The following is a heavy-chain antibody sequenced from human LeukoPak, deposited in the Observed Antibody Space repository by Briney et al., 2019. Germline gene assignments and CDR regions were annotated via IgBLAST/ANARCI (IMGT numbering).Heavy chain of an antibody. Sequence: SQTLSLTCAVSGGSISSGSYYWSWIRQPPGKGLEWIGYIYYSGSTNYIPSLKSRVTISVDTSKNQFSLKLSSVTAADTAVYYCAGRLSGATTFDYWGQGTLVTVSS. V-gene: IGHV4-61*01. CDR2: IYYSGST. CDR3: AGRLSGATTFDY. J-gene: IGHJ4*02. D-gene: IGHD1-26*01. CDR1: GGSISSGSYY.